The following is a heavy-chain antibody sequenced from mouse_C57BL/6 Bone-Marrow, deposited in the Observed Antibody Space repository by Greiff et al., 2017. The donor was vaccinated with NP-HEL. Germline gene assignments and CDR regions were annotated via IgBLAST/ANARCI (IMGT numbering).Heavy chain of an antibody. J-gene: IGHJ1*03. CDR1: GFTFSSYA. Sequence: EVQLVESGEGLVKPGGSLKLSCAASGFTFSSYAMSWVRQTPEERLEWVAYISSGGDYSYYADTVKGRFTISRDNARNTLYLQMSSLKSEDTAMYYCTRDYDSYWYFDVWGTGTTVTVSS. V-gene: IGHV5-9-1*02. CDR2: ISSGGDYS. CDR3: TRDYDSYWYFDV. D-gene: IGHD2-4*01.